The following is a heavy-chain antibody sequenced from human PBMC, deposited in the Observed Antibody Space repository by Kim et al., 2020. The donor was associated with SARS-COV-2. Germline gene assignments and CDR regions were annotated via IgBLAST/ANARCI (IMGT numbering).Heavy chain of an antibody. Sequence: GGSLRLSCAASGFTFSSYAMSWVRQAPGKGLEWVSAISGSGGSTYYADSVKGRFTISRDNSKNKLYLQMNSVRAEDTAVYDCAKRSYDILTGAEGCDVLGQGTMVTVSP. J-gene: IGHJ3*01. CDR2: ISGSGGST. CDR1: GFTFSSYA. D-gene: IGHD3-9*01. V-gene: IGHV3-23*01. CDR3: AKRSYDILTGAEGCDV.